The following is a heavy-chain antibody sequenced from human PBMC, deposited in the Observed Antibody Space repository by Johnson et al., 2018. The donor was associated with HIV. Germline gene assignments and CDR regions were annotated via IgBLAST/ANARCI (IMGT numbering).Heavy chain of an antibody. Sequence: VQLVESGGGLVKPGGSLRLSCAASGFTFSNAWMSWVRQAPGKGLEWVGRIKSKTDGGTTDYAAPVKGRFTISRDDSKNTLYLQMNSLKTEDTAVYYCTTEFPEWEPHPWAFDIWGQGTMVTVSS. CDR3: TTEFPEWEPHPWAFDI. J-gene: IGHJ3*02. CDR1: GFTFSNAW. V-gene: IGHV3-15*01. D-gene: IGHD1-26*01. CDR2: IKSKTDGGTT.